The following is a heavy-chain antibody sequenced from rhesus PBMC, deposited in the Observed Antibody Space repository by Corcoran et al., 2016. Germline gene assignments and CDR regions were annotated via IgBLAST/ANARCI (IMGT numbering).Heavy chain of an antibody. Sequence: QLQLQESGPGLVKPSETLSPTCAVSGGSININYWNWLRQAPGKGLEWIGRIAGGGRNTDYNPSLKSRVTISTDTSKNQFSLKLTYVTAADTAIYYCARDPTGGRNRFDVWGAGVLVTVST. D-gene: IGHD4-29*01. CDR2: IAGGGRNT. V-gene: IGHV4-173*01. J-gene: IGHJ5-1*01. CDR3: ARDPTGGRNRFDV. CDR1: GGSININY.